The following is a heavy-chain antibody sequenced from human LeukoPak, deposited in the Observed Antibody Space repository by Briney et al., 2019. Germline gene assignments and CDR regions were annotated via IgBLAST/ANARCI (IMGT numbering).Heavy chain of an antibody. V-gene: IGHV3-30*18. J-gene: IGHJ4*02. CDR1: GFTFNSFA. CDR2: ISYDGDIQ. CDR3: AKDSRVVGATAFDY. Sequence: GGSLRLSCAASGFTFNSFAMHWARQAPGKGLECVVGISYDGDIQYYADSMKGRFTISRDNSKNTLYLQMNNLRADDTAVYYCAKDSRVVGATAFDYWGQGTLVTVSS. D-gene: IGHD1-26*01.